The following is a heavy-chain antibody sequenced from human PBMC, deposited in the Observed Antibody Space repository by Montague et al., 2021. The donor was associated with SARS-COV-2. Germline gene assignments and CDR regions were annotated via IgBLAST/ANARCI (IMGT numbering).Heavy chain of an antibody. J-gene: IGHJ6*01. D-gene: IGHD3-10*01. CDR1: GTSFSGYY. CDR3: ARLRAGVVSAPILGVGNYYSSYCMDV. V-gene: IGHV4-34*01. CDR2: VNHGGST. Sequence: SETLSLTCAVHGTSFSGYYWNWIRQPPGKGLEWIGEVNHGGSTKHSPSLKSRLTISADTSKNQFSLKLTSVAAADTAVYYCARLRAGVVSAPILGVGNYYSSYCMDVWGRGTPVTVSS.